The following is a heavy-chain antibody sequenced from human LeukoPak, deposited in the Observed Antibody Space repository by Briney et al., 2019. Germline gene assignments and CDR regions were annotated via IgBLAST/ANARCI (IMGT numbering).Heavy chain of an antibody. V-gene: IGHV4-34*01. CDR1: GGSFSGYY. Sequence: PSETLSLTCAVYGGSFSGYYWSWIRQPPGKGLEWIGEINHSGSTNYNPSLKSRVTISVDTSKNQFSLKLSSVTAADTAVYYCAHGYCSSTSCRGNWFDPWGQGTLVTV. CDR2: INHSGST. D-gene: IGHD2-2*01. CDR3: AHGYCSSTSCRGNWFDP. J-gene: IGHJ5*02.